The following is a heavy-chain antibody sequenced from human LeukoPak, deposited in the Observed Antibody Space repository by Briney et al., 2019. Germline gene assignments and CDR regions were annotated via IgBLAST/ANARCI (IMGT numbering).Heavy chain of an antibody. J-gene: IGHJ4*02. V-gene: IGHV3-48*03. CDR2: ISSSGSTI. CDR1: GFPFNIYE. D-gene: IGHD4-17*01. CDR3: ARDLTTTSEH. Sequence: GGSLRLSCAASGFPFNIYEMNWVRRAPGKGLEWVSYISSSGSTIYYADSVKGRLTISRDNAKNSLYLQMNSLRAEDTAVYYCARDLTTTSEHWGQGTLVTVSS.